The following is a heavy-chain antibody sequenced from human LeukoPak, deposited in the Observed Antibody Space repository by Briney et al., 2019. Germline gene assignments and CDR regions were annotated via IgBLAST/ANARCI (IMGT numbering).Heavy chain of an antibody. CDR1: GYPLTTYY. CDR2: INPSGGST. V-gene: IGHV1-46*01. CDR3: ARESMIARERKFDF. Sequence: GASVKVSCKASGYPLTTYYMHWVRQAPGQGLEWVGIINPSGGSTNYAQKFQGRVTMTRDTSTSTVYMELSSQRSEDTAVYYCARESMIARERKFDFWGQGTLVTVSS. D-gene: IGHD3-16*01. J-gene: IGHJ4*02.